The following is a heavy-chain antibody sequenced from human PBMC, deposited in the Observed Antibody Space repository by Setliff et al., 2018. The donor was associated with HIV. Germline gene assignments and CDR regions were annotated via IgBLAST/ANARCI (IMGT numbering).Heavy chain of an antibody. V-gene: IGHV1-18*01. CDR2: ITSYNGNT. Sequence: ASVKVSCKASGYTFTSYGISWVRQAPGQGLEWMGWITSYNGNTNYAKKFKGRVTMTTDTSTSIAYMELKSLRSEDTAVYYCARDHHSGRGSNFPWYSDLWGRGTLVTVSS. CDR1: GYTFTSYG. J-gene: IGHJ2*01. CDR3: ARDHHSGRGSNFPWYSDL. D-gene: IGHD1-26*01.